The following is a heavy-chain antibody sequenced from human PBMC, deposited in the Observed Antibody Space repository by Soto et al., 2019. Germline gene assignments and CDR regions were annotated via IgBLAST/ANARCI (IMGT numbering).Heavy chain of an antibody. D-gene: IGHD3-9*01. Sequence: PGGSLRLSCAASGFTFISYAMSWVLQAPGRGLEWVSAISGSGGSTYYADSVKGRFTISRDNSKNTLYLQMNSLRAEDTAVYYCAKGGLRYLCQSGRNYYYYMEVWCKAPTVTV. CDR1: GFTFISYA. CDR2: ISGSGGST. J-gene: IGHJ6*03. CDR3: AKGGLRYLCQSGRNYYYYMEV. V-gene: IGHV3-23*01.